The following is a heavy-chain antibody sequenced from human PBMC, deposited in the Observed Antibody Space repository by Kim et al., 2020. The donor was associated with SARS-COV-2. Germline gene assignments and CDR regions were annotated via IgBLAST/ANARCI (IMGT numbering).Heavy chain of an antibody. CDR1: GGSFSGYY. J-gene: IGHJ6*01. V-gene: IGHV4-34*01. CDR3: ARGRAWGTTVARVGTWYG. CDR2: INHSGST. D-gene: IGHD4-17*01. Sequence: SETLSLTCAVYGGSFSGYYWSWIRQPPGKGLEWIGEINHSGSTNYNPSLKSRVTISVDTSKNQFSLKLSSVTAADTAVYYCARGRAWGTTVARVGTWYG.